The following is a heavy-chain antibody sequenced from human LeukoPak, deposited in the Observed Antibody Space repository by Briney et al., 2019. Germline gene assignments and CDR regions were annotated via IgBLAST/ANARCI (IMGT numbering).Heavy chain of an antibody. Sequence: GGSLRLSCAASGFTFSSYEMKWVCRAPGKGLEGVSSISDSSSYIYYADSVKGRFSISGDNAKNSLYLQMNSLRAEDTAVYYCARDLLGWELHYFDYWGQGTLVTVSS. CDR3: ARDLLGWELHYFDY. CDR1: GFTFSSYE. CDR2: ISDSSSYI. V-gene: IGHV3-21*01. D-gene: IGHD1-26*01. J-gene: IGHJ4*02.